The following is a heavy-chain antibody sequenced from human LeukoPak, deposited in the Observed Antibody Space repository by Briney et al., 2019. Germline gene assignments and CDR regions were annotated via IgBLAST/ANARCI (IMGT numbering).Heavy chain of an antibody. CDR2: ISSSGNTI. J-gene: IGHJ4*02. Sequence: GRSLRLSCAASGFTFSSYGMHWVRQAPGQGLEWVSYISSSGNTIYYADSVKGRFTISRDNAKNSLFLQMNSLRAEDTAVYYCAREDSGSYSSLDYWGQGTLVTVSS. V-gene: IGHV3-48*04. D-gene: IGHD1-26*01. CDR3: AREDSGSYSSLDY. CDR1: GFTFSSYG.